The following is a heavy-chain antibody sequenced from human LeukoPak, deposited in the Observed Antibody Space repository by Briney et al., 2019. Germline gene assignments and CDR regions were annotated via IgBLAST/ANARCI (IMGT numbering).Heavy chain of an antibody. D-gene: IGHD6-19*01. V-gene: IGHV4-39*01. CDR3: ATWGIAVAGTFDY. CDR1: DASISSSSHF. Sequence: SETLSLTCTVSDASISSSSHFWGWIRQPPGKGLEWIGSLRCSVNTYYNPSLKSRVTISVDTSNKQFSLKLSSVTAADTAVYYCATWGIAVAGTFDYWGQGTLVTVST. CDR2: LRCSVNT. J-gene: IGHJ4*02.